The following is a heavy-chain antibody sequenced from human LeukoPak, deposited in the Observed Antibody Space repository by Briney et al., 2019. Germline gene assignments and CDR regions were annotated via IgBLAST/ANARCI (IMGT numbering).Heavy chain of an antibody. CDR2: ISYDGSNK. V-gene: IGHV3-30*04. CDR3: AREGGGIAVADTYFDY. D-gene: IGHD6-19*01. Sequence: YPGGSLRLSCAASGFTFSSYAMHWVRQAPGKWLEWVAVISYDGSNKYYADSVKGRFTISRDNSKNTLYLQMNSLRAEDTAVYYCAREGGGIAVADTYFDYWGQGTLVTVSS. CDR1: GFTFSSYA. J-gene: IGHJ4*02.